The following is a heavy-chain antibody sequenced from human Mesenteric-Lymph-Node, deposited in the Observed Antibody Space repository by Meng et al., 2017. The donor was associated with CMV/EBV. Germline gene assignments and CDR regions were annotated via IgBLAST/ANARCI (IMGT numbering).Heavy chain of an antibody. Sequence: ASVKVSCKASGYTFTGYYMHWVRQAPGQGLEWMGWINPNSGGTNYAQKFQGRVTMTRDTSISTAYMELSRLRSDDTAVYYCATQSNYCSSTSCYFIQYFQHWGQGTLVTVSS. D-gene: IGHD2-2*01. CDR2: INPNSGGT. CDR3: ATQSNYCSSTSCYFIQYFQH. J-gene: IGHJ1*01. CDR1: GYTFTGYY. V-gene: IGHV1-2*02.